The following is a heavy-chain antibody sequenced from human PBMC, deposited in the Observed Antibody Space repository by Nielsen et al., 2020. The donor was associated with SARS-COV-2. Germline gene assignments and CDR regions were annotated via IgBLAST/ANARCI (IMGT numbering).Heavy chain of an antibody. Sequence: SVKVSCKVSGYTLTELSMHWVRQAPGKGLEWMGGIIPIFGTANYAQKFQGRVTITADKSTSTAYMELSSLRSEDTAVYYCAPRVVPAANGGADYYYGMDVWGQGTTVTVSS. CDR1: GYTLTELS. J-gene: IGHJ6*02. CDR3: APRVVPAANGGADYYYGMDV. CDR2: IIPIFGTA. V-gene: IGHV1-69*06. D-gene: IGHD2-2*01.